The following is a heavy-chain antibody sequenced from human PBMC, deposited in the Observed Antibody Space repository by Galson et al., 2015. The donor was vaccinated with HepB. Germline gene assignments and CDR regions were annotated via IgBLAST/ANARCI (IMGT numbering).Heavy chain of an antibody. Sequence: SVKVSCKASGYTFTSYGISWVRQAPGQGLEWMGRISVYNGNTNYAQKFQGRVTITADESTSTAYMELSSLRSEDTAVYYCAREDTAMVFYGMDVWGQGTTVTVSS. J-gene: IGHJ6*02. CDR1: GYTFTSYG. V-gene: IGHV1-18*04. CDR2: ISVYNGNT. CDR3: AREDTAMVFYGMDV. D-gene: IGHD5-18*01.